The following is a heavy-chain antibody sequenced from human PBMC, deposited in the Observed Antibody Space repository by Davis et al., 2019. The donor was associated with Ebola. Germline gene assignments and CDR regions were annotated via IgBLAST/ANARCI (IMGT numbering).Heavy chain of an antibody. CDR3: VRDQRCSN. V-gene: IGHV3-7*03. Sequence: PGGSLRLSCATSGFTFNNHWMTWVRQTPGKGLEWVANIKQDGSEQNYVDSVKGRFTISRDNAKSSLYLQMNSLRAEDTAIYYCVRDQRCSNWGQGALVTVSS. CDR1: GFTFNNHW. J-gene: IGHJ4*02. D-gene: IGHD3-16*01. CDR2: IKQDGSEQ.